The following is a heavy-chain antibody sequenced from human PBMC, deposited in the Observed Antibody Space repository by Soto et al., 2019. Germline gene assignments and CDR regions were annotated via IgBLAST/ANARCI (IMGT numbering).Heavy chain of an antibody. CDR2: IYYSGST. V-gene: IGHV4-59*01. J-gene: IGHJ6*02. CDR1: GGSISSYY. CDR3: ARVPKYCSSTSCYKKAGMDV. D-gene: IGHD2-2*02. Sequence: SETLSLTCTVSGGSISSYYWSWIRQPPGKGLEWIGYIYYSGSTNYNPSLKSRVTISVDTSKNQFSLKLSSVTAADTAVYYCARVPKYCSSTSCYKKAGMDVWGQGALVTVSS.